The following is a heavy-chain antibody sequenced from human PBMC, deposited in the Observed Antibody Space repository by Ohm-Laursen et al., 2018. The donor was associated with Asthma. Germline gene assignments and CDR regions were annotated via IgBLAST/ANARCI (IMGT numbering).Heavy chain of an antibody. V-gene: IGHV1-46*03. J-gene: IGHJ4*02. CDR2: INPRGVST. Sequence: ASVKASCKAYGYTLTSSYMHWVRQAPGQGLEWMGIINPRGVSTTYAQKFQGRITMTRDTSTSTVYMELSSLRSEDTAVYYCARAFGENTEFDYWGQGTLVTVSS. CDR3: ARAFGENTEFDY. D-gene: IGHD3-16*01. CDR1: GYTLTSSY.